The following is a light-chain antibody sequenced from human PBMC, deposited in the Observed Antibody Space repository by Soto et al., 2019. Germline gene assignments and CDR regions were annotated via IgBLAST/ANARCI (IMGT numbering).Light chain of an antibody. CDR1: QSVTTN. V-gene: IGKV3-15*01. CDR2: DAS. Sequence: EVVMTQSPATLSVSPEERVTFSCMASQSVTTNLAWYQHKPGQSPRLLISDASTGASGIPPRISGSGSGTEFTLTIVRLQAPDFAVSYCQQYDRRPGTFGGGTKVDIK. CDR3: QQYDRRPGT. J-gene: IGKJ4*02.